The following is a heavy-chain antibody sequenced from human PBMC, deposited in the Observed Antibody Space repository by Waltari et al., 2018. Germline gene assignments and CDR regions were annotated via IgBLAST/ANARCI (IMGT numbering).Heavy chain of an antibody. V-gene: IGHV4-39*01. CDR1: GGSISTSSYY. D-gene: IGHD3-16*01. CDR3: ARHSRFWGFDP. CDR2: TYYSGST. J-gene: IGHJ5*02. Sequence: QLQLQESGPGLVKPSETLSLTCTVSGGSISTSSYYWVWIRQPPGKGLEWIGCTYYSGSTYYNPSLKSRVTISVDTSKNQFSLKLSSVTAADTAVYYCARHSRFWGFDPWGQGTLVTVSS.